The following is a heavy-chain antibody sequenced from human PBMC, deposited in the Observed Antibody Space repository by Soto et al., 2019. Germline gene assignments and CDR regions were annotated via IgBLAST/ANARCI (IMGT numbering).Heavy chain of an antibody. CDR3: AREDESSGHAGTFHH. D-gene: IGHD3-22*01. Sequence: QVQLVESGGGVVQPGRSLRLSCAASGFTFSTYVMHWVRHAPGKGLEWVAGISKDGNSEHYADSVKSRFTISRDNSKSTLDLQMNSLTDGDTAVYHCAREDESSGHAGTFHHWGQGTLVTVS. CDR1: GFTFSTYV. J-gene: IGHJ1*01. CDR2: ISKDGNSE. V-gene: IGHV3-30-3*01.